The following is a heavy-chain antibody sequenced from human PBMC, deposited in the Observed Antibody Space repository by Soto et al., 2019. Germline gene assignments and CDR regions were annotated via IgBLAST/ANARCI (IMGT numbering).Heavy chain of an antibody. J-gene: IGHJ6*02. V-gene: IGHV4-30-4*01. D-gene: IGHD3-10*01. CDR3: ARARRGSGSYYYYGMDV. CDR1: GGSLSSGDYY. Sequence: PSETLPLTCTVSGGSLSSGDYYWSRNSKPPGKGLEWIGYIYYSGSTYYNPSLKSQVTISVDTSKNQFSLKLSSVTAADTAVYYCARARRGSGSYYYYGMDVWGHGTTVTVSS. CDR2: IYYSGST.